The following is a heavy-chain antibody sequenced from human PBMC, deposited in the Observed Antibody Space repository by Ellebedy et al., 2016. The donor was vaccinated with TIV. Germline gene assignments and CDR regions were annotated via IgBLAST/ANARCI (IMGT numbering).Heavy chain of an antibody. V-gene: IGHV1-69*04. D-gene: IGHD4-23*01. J-gene: IGHJ6*02. CDR3: ARDRELRWSYYYYGMDV. CDR2: IIPILGIA. Sequence: AASVKVSCKASGGTFSSYAISWVRQAPGQGLEWMGRIIPILGIANYAQKFQGRVTITADKSTSTAYMELSSLRSEDTAVYYCARDRELRWSYYYYGMDVWGQGTTVTVSS. CDR1: GGTFSSYA.